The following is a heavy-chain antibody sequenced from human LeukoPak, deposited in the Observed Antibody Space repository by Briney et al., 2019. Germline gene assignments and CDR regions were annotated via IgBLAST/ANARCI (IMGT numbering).Heavy chain of an antibody. V-gene: IGHV3-11*01. CDR2: ISRSGSTI. CDR1: GFTFSDYY. Sequence: KAGGSLRLSCAASGFTFSDYYMTWIRQAPGKGLEWVSYISRSGSTIYYADSVKGRFTISRDNAKDSLYLQMNSLSAEDTAMYFCATTTGPMVRGVTPFDYWGQGTLVTVSS. CDR3: ATTTGPMVRGVTPFDY. D-gene: IGHD3-10*01. J-gene: IGHJ4*02.